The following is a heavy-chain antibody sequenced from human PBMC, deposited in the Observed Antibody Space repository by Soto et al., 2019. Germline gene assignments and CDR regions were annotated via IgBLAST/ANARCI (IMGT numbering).Heavy chain of an antibody. D-gene: IGHD1-1*01. J-gene: IGHJ4*02. CDR1: GFTFNNYA. V-gene: IGHV3-23*01. CDR3: AKRDAAYNYFDY. Sequence: GGSLRLSCAASGFTFNNYAMNWVRQAPGKGLEWVSTLSGSGDTTYYEDSVKGRFTISGDNSENTLYLQMTSLRAEDTAVYYCAKRDAAYNYFDYWGQGTLVTVSS. CDR2: LSGSGDTT.